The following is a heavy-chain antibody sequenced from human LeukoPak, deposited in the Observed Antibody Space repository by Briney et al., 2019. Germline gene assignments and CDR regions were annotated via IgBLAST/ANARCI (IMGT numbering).Heavy chain of an antibody. CDR2: ISSSSGYI. J-gene: IGHJ4*02. CDR3: AKTLPYYDSSGYYLH. D-gene: IGHD3-22*01. V-gene: IGHV3-21*04. CDR1: GFTFSSYS. Sequence: GGSLRLSCAASGFTFSSYSMNWVRQAPGKGLEWVSSISSSSGYIYYADSVKGRFTISRDNSKNTLYLQMNSLRAEDTAVYYCAKTLPYYDSSGYYLHWGQGTLVTVSS.